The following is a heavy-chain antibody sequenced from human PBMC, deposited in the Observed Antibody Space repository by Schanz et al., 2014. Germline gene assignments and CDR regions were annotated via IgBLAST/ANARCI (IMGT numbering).Heavy chain of an antibody. Sequence: EVHLLESGGGLVQPGGSLRLSCLASGFAFSSYGMNWLRQAPGKGLEWVSVIGVDGTTTYYADSVKGRFTISRDNSKNTLYLQMNSLRPEDTAVYYCAKYRGYYRVSGSYRELEYWGQGTLVTGSS. V-gene: IGHV3-23*01. CDR1: GFAFSSYG. CDR2: IGVDGTTT. J-gene: IGHJ4*02. D-gene: IGHD3-10*01. CDR3: AKYRGYYRVSGSYRELEY.